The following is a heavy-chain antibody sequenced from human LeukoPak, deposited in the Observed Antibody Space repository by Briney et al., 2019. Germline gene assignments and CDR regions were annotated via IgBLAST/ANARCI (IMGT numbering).Heavy chain of an antibody. CDR1: GGSISSYY. CDR2: INHSGST. CDR3: ARGKTGSYNPSFDY. D-gene: IGHD1-26*01. J-gene: IGHJ4*02. Sequence: KPSETLSLTCTVSGGSISSYYWSWIRQPPGKGLEWIGEINHSGSTNYNPSLKSRVTISVDTSKNQFSLKLSSVTAADTAVYYCARGKTGSYNPSFDYWGQGTLVTVSS. V-gene: IGHV4-34*01.